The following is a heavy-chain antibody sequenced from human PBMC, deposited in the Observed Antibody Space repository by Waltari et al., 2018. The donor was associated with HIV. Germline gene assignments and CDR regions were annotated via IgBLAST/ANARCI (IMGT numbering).Heavy chain of an antibody. D-gene: IGHD1-1*01. Sequence: QVQLVQSGAEVRKPGASVKVSCKTSGYTFTGYYIHWVRQAPGQGLQWMGGFNPNTGGVSYTQSVQGRVIMTRETSVNIAYMELSSLRSDDTATYFCARGLGGGTIYDYWGQGTLVTVSS. CDR1: GYTFTGYY. V-gene: IGHV1-2*02. CDR2: FNPNTGGV. J-gene: IGHJ4*02. CDR3: ARGLGGGTIYDY.